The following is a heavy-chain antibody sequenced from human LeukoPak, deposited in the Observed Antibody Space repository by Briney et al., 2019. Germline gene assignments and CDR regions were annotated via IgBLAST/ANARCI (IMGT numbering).Heavy chain of an antibody. Sequence: GGSLRLSCAASGFTFSSYSMNWVRQAPGKGLEWVSSISSSSSYIYYADSVKGRFTISRDNAKNSLYLQMNSLRAEDTAVYYCARGRLRSHAFDIWGQGTMVSVSS. CDR3: ARGRLRSHAFDI. D-gene: IGHD5-12*01. CDR1: GFTFSSYS. V-gene: IGHV3-21*01. CDR2: ISSSSSYI. J-gene: IGHJ3*02.